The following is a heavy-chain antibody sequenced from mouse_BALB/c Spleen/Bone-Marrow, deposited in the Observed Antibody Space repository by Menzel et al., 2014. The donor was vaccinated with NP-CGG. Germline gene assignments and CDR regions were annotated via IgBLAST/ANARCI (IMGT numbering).Heavy chain of an antibody. V-gene: IGHV1S34*01. J-gene: IGHJ2*01. CDR2: ISSYNDAT. CDR3: ARNFDS. Sequence: LVRTGASVKISCKASGYSFTGYYIHWVRQSHGKSLVRIGYISSYNDATNYNQKFKGKTTFTLDTSSSAAYMQFNSLTSEDSAVYYCARNFDSWGQGTTLTVSS. CDR1: GYSFTGYY.